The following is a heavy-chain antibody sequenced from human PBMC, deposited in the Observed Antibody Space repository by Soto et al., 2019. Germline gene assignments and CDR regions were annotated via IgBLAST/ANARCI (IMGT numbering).Heavy chain of an antibody. CDR1: GYTFSNYY. V-gene: IGHV1-46*01. Sequence: ASVKVSCKASGYTFSNYYMHWVRQAPGQGLEWMGIINPRDGSTSYAQKFQGRVTISVDASKNQFSLKLNSVTAADTAVYYCARGGPTGGSYKYNWFDPWGQGTLVTVSS. J-gene: IGHJ5*02. CDR2: INPRDGST. D-gene: IGHD2-15*01. CDR3: ARGGPTGGSYKYNWFDP.